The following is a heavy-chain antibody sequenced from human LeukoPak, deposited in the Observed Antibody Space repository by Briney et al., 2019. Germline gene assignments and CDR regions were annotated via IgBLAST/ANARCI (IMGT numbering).Heavy chain of an antibody. J-gene: IGHJ4*02. CDR3: ARDSTPIDY. CDR1: GYTFTIYA. CDR2: INPNSGGT. D-gene: IGHD2-2*01. Sequence: ASVKVSCKASGYTFTIYAMHWVRQAPGQRLEWMGWINPNSGGTDYAQKFQGRVTMTSDTSISTAYMELSRLRSDDTAVYYCARDSTPIDYWGQGTLVTVSS. V-gene: IGHV1-2*02.